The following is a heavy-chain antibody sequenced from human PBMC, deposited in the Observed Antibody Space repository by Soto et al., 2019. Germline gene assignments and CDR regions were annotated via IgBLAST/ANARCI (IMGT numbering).Heavy chain of an antibody. Sequence: EVLLQQSGAEAREPGGVVKMSCAVSGITFSDLHMHWVKQAPGKGLEWVGLVEVENDDRLYAEKYRGRLNINTDTSRHTSYMELTSLTSDDAAIYFCAAVRGRLGSLSFDYWGQGTPVTVSA. CDR3: AAVRGRLGSLSFDY. V-gene: IGHV1-69-2*01. CDR2: VEVENDDR. CDR1: GITFSDLH. D-gene: IGHD3-9*01. J-gene: IGHJ4*02.